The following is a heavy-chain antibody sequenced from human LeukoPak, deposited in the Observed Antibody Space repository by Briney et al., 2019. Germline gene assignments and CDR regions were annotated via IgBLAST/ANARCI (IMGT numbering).Heavy chain of an antibody. CDR2: MNPKSGNT. J-gene: IGHJ5*02. CDR3: VRKNYGSNRWFDP. Sequence: GAPVKVSCKASGYTFTSYDINWVRQATGQGLEWMGWMNPKSGNTGYLQKFQGRVTMTRDTSISTAYMELSSLRSEDTAVYYCVRKNYGSNRWFDPWGQGTLVTVSS. D-gene: IGHD4/OR15-4a*01. V-gene: IGHV1-8*01. CDR1: GYTFTSYD.